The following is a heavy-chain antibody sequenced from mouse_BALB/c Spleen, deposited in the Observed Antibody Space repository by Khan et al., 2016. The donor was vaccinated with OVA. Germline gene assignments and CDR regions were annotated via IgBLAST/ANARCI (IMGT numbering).Heavy chain of an antibody. Sequence: VQLQQSGPELVKPGASVKISCRASGYIFTDYILDWVKQSHGKSLEWIGYIFPNNGDSDYNQKFKTRATLNVDISSSTAYMELRSLTSDDSAIYSCVRSGYGSFAYWGQGTLVTVSA. J-gene: IGHJ3*01. V-gene: IGHV1S29*02. CDR2: IFPNNGDS. CDR1: GYIFTDYI. CDR3: VRSGYGSFAY. D-gene: IGHD1-2*01.